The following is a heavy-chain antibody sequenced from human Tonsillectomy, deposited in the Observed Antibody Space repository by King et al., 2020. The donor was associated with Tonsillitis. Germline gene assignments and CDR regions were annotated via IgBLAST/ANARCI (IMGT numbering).Heavy chain of an antibody. CDR2: ISSSGSTI. D-gene: IGHD2-2*02. J-gene: IGHJ5*02. CDR3: AREPIYGDRFDA. Sequence: VQLVESGGGLVQPGGSLRLSCAASGFTFSSYEMNWVRQAPGKGLEWVSYISSSGSTIYYADYVEGRTTISRYNAKNSLYLQMNSLRAEDTAVYYCAREPIYGDRFDAWGQGTLVTVSS. CDR1: GFTFSSYE. V-gene: IGHV3-48*03.